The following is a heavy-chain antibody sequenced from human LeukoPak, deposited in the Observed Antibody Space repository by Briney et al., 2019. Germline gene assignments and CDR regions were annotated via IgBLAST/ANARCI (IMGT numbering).Heavy chain of an antibody. V-gene: IGHV3-30*18. Sequence: GRSLRLSCAASGFTFSSYGMHWVRQAPGKGREWVAVISYDGSNKYYADSVKGRSTISRDNSKNTLYLQMNSLRAEDTAVYYCAKDRALYCSSTSCDDSYGMDVWGKGTTVTVSS. D-gene: IGHD2-2*01. CDR2: ISYDGSNK. CDR3: AKDRALYCSSTSCDDSYGMDV. CDR1: GFTFSSYG. J-gene: IGHJ6*04.